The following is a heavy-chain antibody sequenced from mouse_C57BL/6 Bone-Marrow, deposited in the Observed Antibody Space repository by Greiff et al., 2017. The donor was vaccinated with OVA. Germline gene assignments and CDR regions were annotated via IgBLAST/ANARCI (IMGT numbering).Heavy chain of an antibody. CDR1: GFTFSSYG. J-gene: IGHJ3*01. V-gene: IGHV5-6*02. CDR3: ARRLGRAPGVFAY. Sequence: EVKVVESGGDLVKPGGSLKLSCAASGFTFSSYGMSWVRQTPDKRLEWVATISSGGSYTYYPDSVKGRFTISRDNAKNTLYLQMSSLKSEDTAMYYCARRLGRAPGVFAYWGQGTLVTVSA. D-gene: IGHD3-3*01. CDR2: ISSGGSYT.